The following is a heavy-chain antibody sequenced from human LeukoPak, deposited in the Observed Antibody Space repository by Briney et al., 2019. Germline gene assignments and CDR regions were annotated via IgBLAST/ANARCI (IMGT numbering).Heavy chain of an antibody. CDR3: ARDAPTYYYDSSGPEYYFDY. J-gene: IGHJ4*02. Sequence: ASVKVSCKASGYTFTSYYMHWVRQAPGQGLEWMGIINPSGGSTSYAQKFQGRVTMTRDMSTSTVYMELSSLRSEDTAVYYCARDAPTYYYDSSGPEYYFDYWGQGTLDTVSS. CDR2: INPSGGST. V-gene: IGHV1-46*01. CDR1: GYTFTSYY. D-gene: IGHD3-22*01.